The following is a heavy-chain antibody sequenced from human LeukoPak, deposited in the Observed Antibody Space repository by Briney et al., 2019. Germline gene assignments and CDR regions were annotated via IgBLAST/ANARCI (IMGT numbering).Heavy chain of an antibody. Sequence: GGSLRLSCAASGFTVSHKYMTWVRQAPGKGLEWVSLIYSGGTTYYADSVKGRFTISRDNSKNTLYLQMNSLRAEDTAVYYCARVGCSSTSCQLAFDYWGQGTLVTVSS. J-gene: IGHJ4*02. CDR1: GFTVSHKY. CDR2: IYSGGTT. V-gene: IGHV3-53*01. D-gene: IGHD2-2*01. CDR3: ARVGCSSTSCQLAFDY.